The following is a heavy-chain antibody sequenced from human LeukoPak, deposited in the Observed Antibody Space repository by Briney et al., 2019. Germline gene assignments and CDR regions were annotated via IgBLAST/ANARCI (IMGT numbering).Heavy chain of an antibody. CDR1: GFTFSSYW. J-gene: IGHJ5*02. V-gene: IGHV4-34*01. Sequence: GSLRLSCAAPGFTFSSYWMHWIRQPPGKGLEWIGEINHSGSTNYNPSLKSRVTISVDTSKNQFSLKLSSVTAADTVVYYCARRPPAGKKDNWFDPWGQGTLVTVSS. D-gene: IGHD1-1*01. CDR3: ARRPPAGKKDNWFDP. CDR2: INHSGST.